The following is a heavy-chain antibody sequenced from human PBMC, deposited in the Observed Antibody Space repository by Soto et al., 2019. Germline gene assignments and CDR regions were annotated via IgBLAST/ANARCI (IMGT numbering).Heavy chain of an antibody. V-gene: IGHV1-69*04. CDR2: IIPILGIA. CDR3: ARDGDDYVYDY. D-gene: IGHD4-17*01. J-gene: IGHJ4*02. CDR1: GGTFSSYT. Sequence: SVKVSCKASGGTFSSYTIILVRQAPGQGLEWMGRIIPILGIANYAQKFQGRVTITADKSTSTAYMELSSLRSEDTAVYYCARDGDDYVYDYWGQGTLVIVSS.